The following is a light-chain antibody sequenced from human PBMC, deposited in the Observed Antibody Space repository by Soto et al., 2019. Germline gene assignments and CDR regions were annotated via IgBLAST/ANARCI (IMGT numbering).Light chain of an antibody. CDR1: QSVTSN. CDR2: DSS. J-gene: IGKJ3*01. Sequence: DIVMTQFPATLSVSPGERATLSCRASQSVTSNLAWYQQKPGQSPRLLIFDSSTRATGIHARFTGSGSGTEFTLSISGLQSEDFAVYFCQQYSDWPLTFGPGTKVDMK. CDR3: QQYSDWPLT. V-gene: IGKV3-15*01.